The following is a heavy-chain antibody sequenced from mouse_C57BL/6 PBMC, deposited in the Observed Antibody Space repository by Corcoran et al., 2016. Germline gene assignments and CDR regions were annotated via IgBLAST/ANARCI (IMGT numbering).Heavy chain of an antibody. V-gene: IGHV1-26*01. J-gene: IGHJ2*01. CDR1: GYTFTDYY. D-gene: IGHD2-3*01. CDR2: INPNNGGT. CDR3: ARYDGYYRYFDY. Sequence: EVQLQQSGPELVKPGASVKISCKASGYTFTDYYMNWVKQSHGKSLEWIGDINPNNGGTSYNQKFKGKATLTVDKSSSTAYMELRSLTSEDSAVYYCARYDGYYRYFDYWGQGTTLTVSS.